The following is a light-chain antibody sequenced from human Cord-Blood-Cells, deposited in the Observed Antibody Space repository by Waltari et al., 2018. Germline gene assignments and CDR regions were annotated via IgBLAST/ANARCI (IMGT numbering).Light chain of an antibody. V-gene: IGKV1-39*01. CDR1: QSISSH. CDR2: AAT. CDR3: QQSYSTPQYT. Sequence: DIQMTQSPSSLSVPVGARATITCPASQSISSHLNWYQQKPGKAPKLLIYAATSLQSGVPSRFSGSGSGTDFTLTISSLQPEDFATYYCQQSYSTPQYTFGQGTKREIK. J-gene: IGKJ2*01.